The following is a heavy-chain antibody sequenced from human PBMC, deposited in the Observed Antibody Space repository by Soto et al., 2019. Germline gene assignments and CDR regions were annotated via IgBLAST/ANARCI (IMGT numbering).Heavy chain of an antibody. J-gene: IGHJ5*02. Sequence: PPGKGLEWMGSLYYTGTTYYNSSLKSRVTISADKSQNQFSLRLSSVTAADTAVYYCGAYRRRTYGNAGLAPRCHGTLLPVS. D-gene: IGHD2-21*01. V-gene: IGHV4-39*01. CDR2: LYYTGTT. CDR3: GAYRRRTYGNAGLAP.